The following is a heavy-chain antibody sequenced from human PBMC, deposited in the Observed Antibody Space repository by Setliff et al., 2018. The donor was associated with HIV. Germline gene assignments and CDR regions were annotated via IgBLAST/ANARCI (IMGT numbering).Heavy chain of an antibody. CDR2: IYHSGSA. V-gene: IGHV4-4*02. D-gene: IGHD6-13*01. J-gene: IGHJ5*02. Sequence: SETLSLTCAVSGGSISSSNWWSWVRQPPGRGLEWIGEIYHSGSANYNPSLKSRVIISIDKSKNKLCLKVSSVTAADTAVYYCARILVAAAGTGFDPWGQGILVTVSS. CDR1: GGSISSSNW. CDR3: ARILVAAAGTGFDP.